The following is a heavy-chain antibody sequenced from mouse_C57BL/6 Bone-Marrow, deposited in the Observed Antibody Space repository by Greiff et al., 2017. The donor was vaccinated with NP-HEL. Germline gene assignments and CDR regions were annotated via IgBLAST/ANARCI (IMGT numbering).Heavy chain of an antibody. Sequence: VHVKQSGAELVRPGASVKLSCTASGFNIKDDYMHWVKQRPEQGLEWIGWIDPENGDTEYASKFQGKATITADTSSNTAYLQLSSLTSEDTAVYYCTTPSYYGSSFYAMDYWGQGTSVTVSS. CDR2: IDPENGDT. CDR1: GFNIKDDY. CDR3: TTPSYYGSSFYAMDY. D-gene: IGHD1-1*01. V-gene: IGHV14-4*01. J-gene: IGHJ4*01.